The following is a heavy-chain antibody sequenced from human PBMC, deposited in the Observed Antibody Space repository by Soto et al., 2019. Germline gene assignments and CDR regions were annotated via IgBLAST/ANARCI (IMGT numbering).Heavy chain of an antibody. D-gene: IGHD4-4*01. V-gene: IGHV1-69*01. J-gene: IGHJ5*02. CDR3: ATTTADDSNDPYHYNWFDP. CDR2: IIPIFGTA. Sequence: QVQLVQSGAEVKKPGSSVKVSCKASGGTFSSYAISWVRQAPGQGLEWMGGIIPIFGTANYAQKFQGRVTITADESTSTAYMELSSLRSEDTAVYYCATTTADDSNDPYHYNWFDPWGQGTLVTVSS. CDR1: GGTFSSYA.